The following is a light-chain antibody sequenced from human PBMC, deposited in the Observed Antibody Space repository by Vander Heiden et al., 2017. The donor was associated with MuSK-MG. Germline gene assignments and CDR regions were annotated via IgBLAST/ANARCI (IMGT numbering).Light chain of an antibody. J-gene: IGKJ5*01. CDR2: AAS. CDR1: QDTGKW. V-gene: IGKV1-12*01. Sequence: DIQMTQSPPSVSASVGDRVTITCRASQDTGKWLAWYQQKPGRAPNLLIYAASNLESGVPPRFSGGGSGTHFTLTINGLQPEDFATYYCQQAKSVPITFGQGTRLETK. CDR3: QQAKSVPIT.